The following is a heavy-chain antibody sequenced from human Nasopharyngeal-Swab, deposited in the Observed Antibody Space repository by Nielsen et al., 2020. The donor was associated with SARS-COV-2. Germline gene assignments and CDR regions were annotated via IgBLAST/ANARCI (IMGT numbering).Heavy chain of an antibody. CDR1: GFTFSSYS. J-gene: IGHJ4*02. D-gene: IGHD1-26*01. CDR2: INRDGSST. V-gene: IGHV3-74*01. CDR3: SKDQGGSGSYYWGDH. Sequence: GGSLRLSCAASGFTFSSYSMNWVRQAPGKGLVWVSRINRDGSSTSYADSVKGRFTISRDSAESTLYLQMNSLRAEDTAIYYCSKDQGGSGSYYWGDHWGQGTLVTVSS.